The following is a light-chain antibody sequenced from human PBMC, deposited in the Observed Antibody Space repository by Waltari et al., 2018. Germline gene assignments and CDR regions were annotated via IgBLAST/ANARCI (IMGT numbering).Light chain of an antibody. Sequence: QSALTQPASVSGSPGQSVTISCTGASRDIGRYDIVSWYQQHPGNAPKLIICDVSKRPSRVSDRFSGSKSGDTAALTISGLQFEDEADYYCCSYAGNYSWVFGGGTRLTVL. CDR2: DVS. V-gene: IGLV2-23*02. CDR3: CSYAGNYSWV. J-gene: IGLJ3*02. CDR1: SRDIGRYDI.